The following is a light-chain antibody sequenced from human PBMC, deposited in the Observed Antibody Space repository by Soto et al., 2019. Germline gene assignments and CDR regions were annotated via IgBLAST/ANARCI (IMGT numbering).Light chain of an antibody. Sequence: QSALTQPASVSGSPGQSITISCTGTSSDVGGYNYVSWYQQHPGKAPKLVIYEVTKRPSGVSNRFSDSKSGNTASLTISGLQAEDETDYYCSSYTSTNHVVFGGGTKLTVL. J-gene: IGLJ2*01. CDR1: SSDVGGYNY. CDR2: EVT. V-gene: IGLV2-14*01. CDR3: SSYTSTNHVV.